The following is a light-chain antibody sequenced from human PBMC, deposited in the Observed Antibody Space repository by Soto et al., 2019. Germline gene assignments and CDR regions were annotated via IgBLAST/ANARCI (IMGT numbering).Light chain of an antibody. CDR3: LQDYSYPRT. CDR2: GTS. Sequence: AIQMTQSPSSLSASVGDRVTITCRASQAIRTDLGWYQQRPGKAPKLLIYGTSNLQSGVPSRFSGSGSGTDFTLTINSLQPEDFATYYCLQDYSYPRTFGQGTKLEIK. V-gene: IGKV1-6*01. J-gene: IGKJ1*01. CDR1: QAIRTD.